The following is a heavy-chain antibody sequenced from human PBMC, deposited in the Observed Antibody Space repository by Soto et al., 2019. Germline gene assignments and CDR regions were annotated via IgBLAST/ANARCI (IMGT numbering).Heavy chain of an antibody. CDR3: ARELVNYYGGRTNNWFDP. V-gene: IGHV1-18*01. D-gene: IGHD1-26*01. Sequence: ASVKVSCKASGYTFTSYGISWVRQAPGQGLEWMGWISAYNGNTNYAQKLQGRVTMTTDTSTSTAYMELRSLRSDDTAVYYCARELVNYYGGRTNNWFDPWGQGTLVTVSS. CDR2: ISAYNGNT. CDR1: GYTFTSYG. J-gene: IGHJ5*02.